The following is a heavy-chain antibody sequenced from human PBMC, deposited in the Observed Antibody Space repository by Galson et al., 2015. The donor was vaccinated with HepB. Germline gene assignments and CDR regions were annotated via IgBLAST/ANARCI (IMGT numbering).Heavy chain of an antibody. J-gene: IGHJ4*02. Sequence: SLRLSCAASTFIFSTYSMNWVRQAPGKGLEWVSYISNTNSGNTIRYADSVKGRFTISRDNAKNSLSLEMNSLRVEDTAVYYCAGRIGLNYWGQGTLVTVSS. CDR2: ISNTNSGNTI. V-gene: IGHV3-48*04. CDR1: TFIFSTYS. D-gene: IGHD2-15*01. CDR3: AGRIGLNY.